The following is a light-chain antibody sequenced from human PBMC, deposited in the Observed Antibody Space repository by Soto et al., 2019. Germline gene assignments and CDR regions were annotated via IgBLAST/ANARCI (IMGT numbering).Light chain of an antibody. J-gene: IGLJ2*01. CDR1: RSDIGAYNF. CDR3: TSWTTSTTMI. CDR2: DVN. V-gene: IGLV2-14*03. Sequence: QSVLTQPASVSGSPGQSITISCTGNRSDIGAYNFVSWYQQHPGEVPKLILYDVNVRPSGVSYRFSGSKSGNTASLTISGLQAEDEADYYCTSWTTSTTMIFGGGTKVTVL.